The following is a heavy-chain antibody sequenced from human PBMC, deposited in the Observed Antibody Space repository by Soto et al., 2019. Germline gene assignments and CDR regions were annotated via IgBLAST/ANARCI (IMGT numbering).Heavy chain of an antibody. Sequence: PGGSLRLSCAASGFTFSDYYMSWIRQAPGQGLEWVSYISSSSSYTNYADSVKGRFTISRDNAKNSLYLQMNSLRAEDTAVYYCFPSLRDYGMDVWGQGTTVTVSS. D-gene: IGHD3-9*01. CDR3: FPSLRDYGMDV. CDR1: GFTFSDYY. CDR2: ISSSSSYT. V-gene: IGHV3-11*06. J-gene: IGHJ6*02.